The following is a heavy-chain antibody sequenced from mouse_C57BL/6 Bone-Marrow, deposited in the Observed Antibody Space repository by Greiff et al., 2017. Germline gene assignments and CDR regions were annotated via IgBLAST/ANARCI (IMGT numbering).Heavy chain of an antibody. J-gene: IGHJ1*03. Sequence: QVQLQQPGAELVKPGASVKMSCKASGYTFTSYWITGVKQRPGQGLEWIGDIYPGSGSTNYNEKFKSKATLTVDTSSSTAYMQLSSLTSEDSAVYYCARSGSNYGWYFDVWGTGTTVTVSS. CDR1: GYTFTSYW. D-gene: IGHD2-5*01. V-gene: IGHV1-55*01. CDR3: ARSGSNYGWYFDV. CDR2: IYPGSGST.